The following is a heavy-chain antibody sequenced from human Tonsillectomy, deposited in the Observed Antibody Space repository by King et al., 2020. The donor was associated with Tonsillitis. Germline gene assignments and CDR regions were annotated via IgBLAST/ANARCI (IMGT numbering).Heavy chain of an antibody. V-gene: IGHV3-49*03. J-gene: IGHJ4*02. D-gene: IGHD3-10*01. Sequence: VQLVESGGGLVQPGRSLRLSCTASGFTFGDYAMSWFRQAPGTGLEWVGFIRSKAYGGTTEYAASVKGRFTISRDDSKSIAYLQMNSLKTEDTAVYYCTRVWFGELYSPFDYWGQGTLVTVSS. CDR2: IRSKAYGGTT. CDR1: GFTFGDYA. CDR3: TRVWFGELYSPFDY.